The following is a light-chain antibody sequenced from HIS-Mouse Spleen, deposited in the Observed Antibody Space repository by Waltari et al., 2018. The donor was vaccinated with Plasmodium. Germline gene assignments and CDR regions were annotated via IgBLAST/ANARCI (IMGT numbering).Light chain of an antibody. CDR3: YSTDSSGNHRV. J-gene: IGLJ3*02. V-gene: IGLV3-10*01. CDR1: ALPKKY. CDR2: EDS. Sequence: SYDLTQPPSVSVSPGQTASNTCSGAALPKKYAYWYQQKSGQAPVLVIYEDSNRPSGIPERFSGSSSGTMATLTISGAQVEDEADYYCYSTDSSGNHRVFGGGTKLTVL.